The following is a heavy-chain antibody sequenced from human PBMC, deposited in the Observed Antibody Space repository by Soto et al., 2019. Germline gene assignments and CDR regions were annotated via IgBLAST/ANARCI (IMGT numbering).Heavy chain of an antibody. J-gene: IGHJ4*02. D-gene: IGHD4-17*01. Sequence: QITLKESGPTLVKPTQTLTLTCTFSGFSLSTSGVGVGWIRQPPGKALEWLALIYWDDDKRYSPSLKSRLTIXQXTXXNPVVLTMTNTDPVDTATYYCSHRGGDLHRDYFDYWGQGTLVTVSS. CDR1: GFSLSTSGVG. CDR2: IYWDDDK. V-gene: IGHV2-5*02. CDR3: SHRGGDLHRDYFDY.